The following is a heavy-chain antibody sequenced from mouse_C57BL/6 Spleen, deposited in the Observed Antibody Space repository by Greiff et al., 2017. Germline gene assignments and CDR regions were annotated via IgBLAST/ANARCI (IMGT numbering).Heavy chain of an antibody. J-gene: IGHJ2*01. CDR2: IDPSDSYT. CDR3: ARKGETWDFDY. V-gene: IGHV1-69*01. Sequence: QVQLQQPGAELVMPGASVKLSCKASGYTFTSYWMHWVKQRPGQGLEWIGEIDPSDSYTNYNQQFKGKSTLTVDKSSSTAYMLLSSLTSEDSAVYYCARKGETWDFDYWGQGTTLTVSS. CDR1: GYTFTSYW.